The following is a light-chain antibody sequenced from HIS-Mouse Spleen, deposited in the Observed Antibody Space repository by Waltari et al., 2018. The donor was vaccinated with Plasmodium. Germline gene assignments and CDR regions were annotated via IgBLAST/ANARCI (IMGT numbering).Light chain of an antibody. CDR1: ALPQQY. CDR3: QSADSSGTPNWV. J-gene: IGLJ3*02. V-gene: IGLV3-25*03. CDR2: KNS. Sequence: SYELTQPPSVSVSPGQTARIPCSGDALPQQYASWYQQKPGQAPGLVKYKNSERPSGIPEGLSGSSSETTVTLTISGVQAEDEADYYCQSADSSGTPNWVFGGGTKLTVL.